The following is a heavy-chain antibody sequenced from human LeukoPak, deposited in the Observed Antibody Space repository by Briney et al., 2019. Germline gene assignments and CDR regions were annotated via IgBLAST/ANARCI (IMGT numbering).Heavy chain of an antibody. Sequence: PGGSLRLSCVASGFTFSNYWMSWVRQAPGKGLEWVANIKQDGSEKYVDSVKGRFTISRDNAKNSLYLQMNSLRAEDTAVYYCAREVTPYYWGQGTLATVSS. J-gene: IGHJ4*02. D-gene: IGHD2-21*02. CDR2: IKQDGSEK. CDR3: AREVTPYY. V-gene: IGHV3-7*01. CDR1: GFTFSNYW.